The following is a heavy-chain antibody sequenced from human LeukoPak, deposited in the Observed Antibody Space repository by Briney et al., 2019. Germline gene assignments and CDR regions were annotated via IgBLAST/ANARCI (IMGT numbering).Heavy chain of an antibody. CDR3: ARDGAYYYDSSDAFDI. Sequence: SQTLSLTCTVSGGSISSGDYYWSWIRQPPGKGLEWIGYIYYSGSTNYNPSLKSRVTISVDTSKNQFSLKLSSVTAADTAVYYCARDGAYYYDSSDAFDIWGQGTMVTVSS. CDR2: IYYSGST. J-gene: IGHJ3*02. CDR1: GGSISSGDYY. D-gene: IGHD3-22*01. V-gene: IGHV4-61*08.